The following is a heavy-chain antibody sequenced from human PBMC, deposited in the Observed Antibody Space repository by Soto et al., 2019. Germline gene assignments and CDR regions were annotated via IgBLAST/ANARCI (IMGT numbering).Heavy chain of an antibody. Sequence: QVQLVESGGGVVQPGRSLRLSCAASGFTFSSYGMHWVRQAPVKGLEWVAVISYDGSNKYYADSVKGRFTISRDNSKNTLYLQMNSLRAEDTAVYYCTAAGNYYFDYWGQGTLVTVSS. J-gene: IGHJ4*02. CDR1: GFTFSSYG. V-gene: IGHV3-30*03. CDR2: ISYDGSNK. D-gene: IGHD6-13*01. CDR3: TAAGNYYFDY.